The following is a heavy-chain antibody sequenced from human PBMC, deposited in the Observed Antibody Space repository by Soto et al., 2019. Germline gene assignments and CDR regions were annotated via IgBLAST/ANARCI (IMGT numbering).Heavy chain of an antibody. CDR3: ARDLGDIVVVPAAMPDDAFDI. Sequence: GGSLRLSCAASGFTFSSYGMHWVRQAPGKGLEWVAVIWYDGSNKYYADSVKGRFTISRDNSKNTLYLQMNSLRAEDTAVYYCARDLGDIVVVPAAMPDDAFDIWGQGTMVTVSS. CDR2: IWYDGSNK. J-gene: IGHJ3*02. V-gene: IGHV3-33*01. D-gene: IGHD2-2*01. CDR1: GFTFSSYG.